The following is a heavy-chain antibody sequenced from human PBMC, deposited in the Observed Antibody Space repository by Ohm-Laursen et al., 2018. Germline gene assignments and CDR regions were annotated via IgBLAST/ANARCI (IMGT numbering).Heavy chain of an antibody. V-gene: IGHV4-34*01. J-gene: IGHJ4*02. CDR1: GGSFSGYY. Sequence: SDTLSLTCAVYGGSFSGYYWSWIRQPPGKGLEWIGEINHSGSTNYNPSLKSRVTISVDTSKNQFSLKLSSVTAADTAVYYCAGSMVRGAHYFDYWAREPWSPSPQ. CDR3: AGSMVRGAHYFDY. CDR2: INHSGST. D-gene: IGHD3-10*01.